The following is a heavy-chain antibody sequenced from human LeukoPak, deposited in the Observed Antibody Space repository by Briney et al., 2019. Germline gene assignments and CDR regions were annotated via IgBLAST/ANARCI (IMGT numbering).Heavy chain of an antibody. CDR2: ISSSRTYI. CDR3: ARDLLPNYYDSSGPPDY. V-gene: IGHV3-21*01. J-gene: IGHJ4*02. CDR1: GFTFSSYS. Sequence: PGGSLRLSCAASGFTFSSYSLNWVRQAPGKGLEWVSSISSSRTYIYYADSVKGRFTISRDNAKNSLYLQMNSLGAEDTAVYYCARDLLPNYYDSSGPPDYWGQGTLVTVSS. D-gene: IGHD3-22*01.